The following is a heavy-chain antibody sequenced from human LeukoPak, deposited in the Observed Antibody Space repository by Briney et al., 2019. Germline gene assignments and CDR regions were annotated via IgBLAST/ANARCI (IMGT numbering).Heavy chain of an antibody. CDR2: IYYSGST. CDR1: GGSISSYY. CDR3: ARDLLGSSGRIV. D-gene: IGHD6-19*01. Sequence: SETLSLTCTVSGGSISSYYWSWIRQPPGKGLEWIGYIYYSGSTNYNPSLKSRVTISVDTSKNQFSLKLSSVTAADTPVYYCARDLLGSSGRIVWGQGTLVTVSS. J-gene: IGHJ4*02. V-gene: IGHV4-59*12.